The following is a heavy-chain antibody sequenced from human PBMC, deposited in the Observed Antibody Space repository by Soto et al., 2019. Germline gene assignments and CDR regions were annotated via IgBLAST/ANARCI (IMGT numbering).Heavy chain of an antibody. D-gene: IGHD2-15*01. Sequence: ASVKVSCKASGYTFTSYYMHWVRQAPGQGLEWMGIINPSGGSTSYAQKFQGRVTMTRDTSTSTVYMELSSLRSEDTAVYYCARGCCSGGSCYSSEYFQHWGQGTLVTVSS. CDR3: ARGCCSGGSCYSSEYFQH. CDR1: GYTFTSYY. J-gene: IGHJ1*01. V-gene: IGHV1-46*01. CDR2: INPSGGST.